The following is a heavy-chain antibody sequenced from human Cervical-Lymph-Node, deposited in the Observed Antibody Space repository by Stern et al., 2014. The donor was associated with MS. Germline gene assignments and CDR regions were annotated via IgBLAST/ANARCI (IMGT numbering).Heavy chain of an antibody. D-gene: IGHD4-17*01. V-gene: IGHV4-31*03. CDR3: ARVSESYGDSAVRMAVRAFDY. J-gene: IGHJ4*02. CDR2: IYYSGSA. CDR1: GGSISSSGYY. Sequence: VQLVESGPGLVKPSQTLSLTCNVAGGSISSSGYYWSWIRQHSGKGLEWIGFIYYSGSAFYNPSLKSRVSISVDTSKSQFSLNVNSVTAADTAVYYCARVSESYGDSAVRMAVRAFDYWGQGVLVTVSS.